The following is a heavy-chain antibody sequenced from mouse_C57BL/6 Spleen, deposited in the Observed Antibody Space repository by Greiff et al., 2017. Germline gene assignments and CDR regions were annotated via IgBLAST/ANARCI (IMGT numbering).Heavy chain of an antibody. V-gene: IGHV2-2*01. CDR2: IWSGGST. Sequence: VQGVESGPGLVQPSPSLSITCTVSGFSLTSYGVHWVRQSPGQGLEWLGVIWSGGSTDYNAAFISRLSISKDNSKSQVFFKMNSLQADDTAIYYCASLTWNYGGFAYWGQGTLVTVSA. J-gene: IGHJ3*01. CDR3: ASLTWNYGGFAY. CDR1: GFSLTSYG. D-gene: IGHD1-1*01.